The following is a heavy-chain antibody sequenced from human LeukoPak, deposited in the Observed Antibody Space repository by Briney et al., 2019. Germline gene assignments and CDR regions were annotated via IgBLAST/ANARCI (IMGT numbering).Heavy chain of an antibody. V-gene: IGHV3-9*01. CDR1: GFTFDDYA. CDR3: AKDWGYSSSRTTSFVY. D-gene: IGHD6-13*01. Sequence: GGSLRLSCAASGFTFDDYAMHWVRQAPGKGLEWVSGISWNSGSIGYADSVKGRFTISRDNAKNSLYLQMNSLRAEDTALYYCAKDWGYSSSRTTSFVYWGQGTLVTVSS. CDR2: ISWNSGSI. J-gene: IGHJ4*02.